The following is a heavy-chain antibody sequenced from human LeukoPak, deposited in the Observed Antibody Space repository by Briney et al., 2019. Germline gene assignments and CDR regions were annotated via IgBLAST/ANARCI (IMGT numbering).Heavy chain of an antibody. D-gene: IGHD3-10*01. Sequence: SETLSLTCAVYGGSFSSYYWSWIRQPPGKGLEWIGEINHSGSTNYNPSLKSRVTISVDTSKNQFSLKLSSVTAADTAVYYCARGPYGSGSYYNLRWFDPWGQGTLVTVSS. CDR1: GGSFSSYY. J-gene: IGHJ5*02. CDR2: INHSGST. CDR3: ARGPYGSGSYYNLRWFDP. V-gene: IGHV4-34*01.